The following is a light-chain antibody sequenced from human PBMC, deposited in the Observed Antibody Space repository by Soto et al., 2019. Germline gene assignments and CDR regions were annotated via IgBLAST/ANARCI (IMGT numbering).Light chain of an antibody. CDR1: QSIDNW. Sequence: DIQMTQSPSTLSASVGDRVTVTCRASQSIDNWLAWYQQKPGKAPKLLIYKASTLESGVPSRFSGSGSGTDFTLTISSLQPEDFATYYCQQSYYTPLTFGGGTKVDIK. CDR2: KAS. J-gene: IGKJ4*01. V-gene: IGKV1-5*03. CDR3: QQSYYTPLT.